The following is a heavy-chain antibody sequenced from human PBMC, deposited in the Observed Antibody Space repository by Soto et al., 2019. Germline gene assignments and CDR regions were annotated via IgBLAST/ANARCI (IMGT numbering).Heavy chain of an antibody. CDR2: TYYRSKWYN. D-gene: IGHD6-13*01. CDR1: GDSVSSNSVA. Sequence: SQTLSLTCAISGDSVSSNSVAWNWIRQSPSRGLEWLGRTYYRSKWYNDYAVSVKSRITINPDTSKNQFSLQLNSVTPEDTAVYYFAREGGRQQLPYYFDSWGQGPLVTASS. CDR3: AREGGRQQLPYYFDS. V-gene: IGHV6-1*01. J-gene: IGHJ4*02.